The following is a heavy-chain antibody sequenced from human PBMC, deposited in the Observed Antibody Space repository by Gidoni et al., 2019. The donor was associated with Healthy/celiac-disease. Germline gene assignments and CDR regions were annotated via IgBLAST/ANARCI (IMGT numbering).Heavy chain of an antibody. CDR2: ISSSGSTI. CDR3: ARHSSGWYEIDY. CDR1: GLTFSSYS. V-gene: IGHV3-21*01. J-gene: IGHJ4*02. Sequence: EVQLVESGGGLVKPGGSLRLSCAASGLTFSSYSMNWVRQAPGKGLEWVSSISSSGSTIYYADSVKGRFTISRDNAKNSLYLQMNSLRAEDTAVYYCARHSSGWYEIDYWGQGTLVTVSS. D-gene: IGHD6-19*01.